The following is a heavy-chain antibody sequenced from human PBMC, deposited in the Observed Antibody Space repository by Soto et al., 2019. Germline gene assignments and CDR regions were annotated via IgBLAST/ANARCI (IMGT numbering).Heavy chain of an antibody. D-gene: IGHD3-3*01. V-gene: IGHV3-33*08. CDR1: GFTFSSYG. J-gene: IGHJ1*01. CDR2: IWYDGSNK. CDR3: ARLDSSVVGEYFQH. Sequence: PGGSLRLSCAASGFTFSSYGMDWVRQAPGKGLEWVALIWYDGSNKYYADSVKGRFTISRDNSKNTLYLQMSSLRAEDTDVYYCARLDSSVVGEYFQHWGQGTLVPVSS.